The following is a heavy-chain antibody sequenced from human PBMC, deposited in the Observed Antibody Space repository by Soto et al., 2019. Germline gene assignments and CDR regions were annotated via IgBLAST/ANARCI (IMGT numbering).Heavy chain of an antibody. Sequence: QPGGSLRLSCAASGFTFSSYGMHWVRQAPGKGLEWVAVISYDGSNKYYADSVKGRFTISRDNSKNTLYLQMNSLRAEDTAVYYCAKVDGIVGPDRPVDYWGQGTLVTVSS. CDR1: GFTFSSYG. D-gene: IGHD1-26*01. J-gene: IGHJ4*02. CDR3: AKVDGIVGPDRPVDY. V-gene: IGHV3-30*18. CDR2: ISYDGSNK.